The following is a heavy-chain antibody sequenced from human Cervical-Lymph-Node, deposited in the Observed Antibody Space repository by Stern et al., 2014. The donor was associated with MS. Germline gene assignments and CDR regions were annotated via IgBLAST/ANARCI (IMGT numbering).Heavy chain of an antibody. CDR1: GYTFTSYG. V-gene: IGHV1-18*04. D-gene: IGHD3-3*01. CDR2: ISAYNGNT. J-gene: IGHJ6*02. CDR3: ARIAQITIFGVDYYGMDV. Sequence: QVQLVQSGAEVKKPGASVKVSCKASGYTFTSYGISWVRQAPGQGLEWVGWISAYNGNTNYAQKLQGRVTMTTDTSTSTAYMELRSLRSDDTAVYYCARIAQITIFGVDYYGMDVWGQGTTVTVSS.